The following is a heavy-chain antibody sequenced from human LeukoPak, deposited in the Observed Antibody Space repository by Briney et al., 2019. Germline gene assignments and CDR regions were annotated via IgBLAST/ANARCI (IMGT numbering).Heavy chain of an antibody. CDR2: INAYNGNT. Sequence: GAVKVTCKASACTFTSYGFSGVRQPPAQGLEGMGWINAYNGNTNKAQQLQGRVTMTADTSTSTAYMELRSLRSDDTAVYYCAREVKQWLVVDYYYMDVWGKGATVTVSS. D-gene: IGHD6-19*01. V-gene: IGHV1-18*01. CDR1: ACTFTSYG. J-gene: IGHJ6*03. CDR3: AREVKQWLVVDYYYMDV.